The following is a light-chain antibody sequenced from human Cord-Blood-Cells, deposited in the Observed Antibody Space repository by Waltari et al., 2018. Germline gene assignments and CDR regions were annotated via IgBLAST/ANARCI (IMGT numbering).Light chain of an antibody. CDR2: EVS. V-gene: IGLV2-18*02. J-gene: IGLJ3*02. CDR3: SSYTSSSTWV. CDR1: SSDVGRYNR. Sequence: QSALTPPPSVSGSPGQSVTISCTVTSSDVGRYNRVSWYQQPPGTAPKLMIYEVSNRPSGVPDRFSGSKSGNTASLTISGLQAEDEADYYCSSYTSSSTWVFGGGTKLTVL.